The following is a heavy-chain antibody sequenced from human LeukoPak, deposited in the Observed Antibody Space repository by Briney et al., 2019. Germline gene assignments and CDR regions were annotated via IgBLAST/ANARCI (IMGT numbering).Heavy chain of an antibody. CDR3: AREGPRGNSQFDY. V-gene: IGHV3-33*08. CDR2: IWYDGSNK. J-gene: IGHJ4*02. D-gene: IGHD2/OR15-2a*01. Sequence: PEGSLRLSCAVSGFTFSSYGMHWVRQAPGKGLEWVALIWYDGSNKYYTDSVKGRLTISRDNSKNTLYLQMNSLRVEDTAIYYCAREGPRGNSQFDYWGQGTLVTVSS. CDR1: GFTFSSYG.